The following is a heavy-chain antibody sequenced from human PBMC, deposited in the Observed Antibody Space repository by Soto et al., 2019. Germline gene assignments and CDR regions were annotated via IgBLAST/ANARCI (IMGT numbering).Heavy chain of an antibody. CDR3: ASARGYGDYVSPHYCHRMDV. V-gene: IGHV4-30-4*01. CDR1: GGSISSGDYY. D-gene: IGHD4-17*01. CDR2: IYYSGST. Sequence: QVQLQESGPGLVKPSQTLSLTCTVSGGSISSGDYYWSWIRQPPGRGLEWIGYIYYSGSTYYNPSLKIRVIQSLDTSKSQFSLKLTSVTAADTAVYYCASARGYGDYVSPHYCHRMDVWGQGTTVTVSS. J-gene: IGHJ6*02.